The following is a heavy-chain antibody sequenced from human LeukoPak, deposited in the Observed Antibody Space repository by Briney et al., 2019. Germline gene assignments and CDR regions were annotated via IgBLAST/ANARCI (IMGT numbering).Heavy chain of an antibody. D-gene: IGHD3-3*01. CDR3: ARSMDFWSGYLPDTYGMDV. CDR2: ISSSGGTI. CDR1: GRPFSRYY. Sequence: SLLLPCPAWGRPFSRYYLSWIRQKQGKGLEWVSYISSSGGTIYYADSVKGRFTISRDNAKNSLYLQMNSLRAEDTAVYYCARSMDFWSGYLPDTYGMDVWGQGTTVTVSS. V-gene: IGHV3-11*01. J-gene: IGHJ6*02.